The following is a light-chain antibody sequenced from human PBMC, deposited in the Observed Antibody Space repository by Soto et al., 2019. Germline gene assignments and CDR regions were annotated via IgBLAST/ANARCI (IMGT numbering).Light chain of an antibody. CDR1: QSVSSSY. V-gene: IGKV3-20*01. Sequence: EIVLTQSPGTLSLSPGERVTLSCRASQSVSSSYLAWYQQKPGQAPRLLIYGASSRATGIPDRFSGSGSGTDFTLTISRLEPEDFAVFYCQQYGSSPFTFGPGTKLDIQ. J-gene: IGKJ3*01. CDR2: GAS. CDR3: QQYGSSPFT.